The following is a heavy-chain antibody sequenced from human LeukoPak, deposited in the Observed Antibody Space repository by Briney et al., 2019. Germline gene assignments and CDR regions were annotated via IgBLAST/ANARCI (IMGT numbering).Heavy chain of an antibody. J-gene: IGHJ4*02. V-gene: IGHV1-3*03. CDR3: AVGDYYYDTRFDY. CDR1: GFPFTSYA. D-gene: IGHD3-22*01. Sequence: GASVKVSCKASGFPFTSYAIHWVRQAPGRRLEWMGWVNADNSNTKYSQEFQGRVTITRDTSASTAYMDLNSLRSEDMAVYYCAVGDYYYDTRFDYWGQGTLVTVSS. CDR2: VNADNSNT.